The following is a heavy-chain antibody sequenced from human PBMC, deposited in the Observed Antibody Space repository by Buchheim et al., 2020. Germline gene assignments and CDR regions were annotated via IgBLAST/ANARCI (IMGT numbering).Heavy chain of an antibody. D-gene: IGHD2-21*02. CDR1: GFTFSSYW. CDR3: AREHIVVVTDDRGHYYYGMDV. Sequence: EVQLVESGGGLVQPGGSLRLSCAASGFTFSSYWMSWVRQAPGKGLEWVANIKQDGSEKYYVDSVKGRFTISRDNAKNSLYLQMNSLRAEDTAVYYCAREHIVVVTDDRGHYYYGMDVWGQGTT. CDR2: IKQDGSEK. J-gene: IGHJ6*02. V-gene: IGHV3-7*01.